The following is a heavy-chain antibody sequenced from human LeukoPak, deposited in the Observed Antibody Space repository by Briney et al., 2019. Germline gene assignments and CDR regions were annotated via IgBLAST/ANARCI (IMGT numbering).Heavy chain of an antibody. V-gene: IGHV3-21*01. CDR3: ARSWYYYDSSGYPTGY. J-gene: IGHJ4*02. D-gene: IGHD3-22*01. CDR2: ISSSSSYI. CDR1: GFTFSSYS. Sequence: KSGGSLRLSCAASGFTFSSYSMNWVRQAPGKGLEWVSSISSSSSYIYYADSVKGRFTISRDIAKNSLYLQMNSLRAEDTAVYYCARSWYYYDSSGYPTGYWGQGTLVTVSS.